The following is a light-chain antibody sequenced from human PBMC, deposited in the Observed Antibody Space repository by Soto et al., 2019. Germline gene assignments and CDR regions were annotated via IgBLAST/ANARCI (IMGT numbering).Light chain of an antibody. CDR1: QSVSGSC. Sequence: EIVLTQSPGTLSLSPGERATLSCRASQSVSGSCLAWYQQKPGQAPRLLIYGASSRATGIPDRFSGSGSGTDFTLTISRLEPEDFAVYYCQQYGSSPQTFGQGTKVEIK. CDR3: QQYGSSPQT. J-gene: IGKJ1*01. V-gene: IGKV3-20*01. CDR2: GAS.